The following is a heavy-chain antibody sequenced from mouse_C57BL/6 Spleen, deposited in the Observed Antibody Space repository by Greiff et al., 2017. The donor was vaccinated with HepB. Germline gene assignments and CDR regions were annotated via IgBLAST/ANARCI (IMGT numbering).Heavy chain of an antibody. D-gene: IGHD1-1*01. CDR1: GFSLTSYA. CDR3: ARKGYYGSSFHFDY. CDR2: IWTGGGT. J-gene: IGHJ2*01. Sequence: VMLVESGPGLVAPSQSLSITCTVSGFSLTSYAISWVRQPPGKGLEWLGVIWTGGGTNYNSAFKSRLSISKDNSKSQVFLKMNSLQTDDTACYYCARKGYYGSSFHFDYWGEGTTLTVSS. V-gene: IGHV2-9-1*01.